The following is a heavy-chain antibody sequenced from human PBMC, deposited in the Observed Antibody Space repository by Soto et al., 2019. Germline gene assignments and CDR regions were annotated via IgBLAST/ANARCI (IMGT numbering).Heavy chain of an antibody. CDR1: GYTFTSYG. CDR3: ARDISHCGGDCYSSYYYYGMDV. J-gene: IGHJ6*02. D-gene: IGHD2-21*02. CDR2: ISAYNGNT. Sequence: QVQLVQSGAEVKKPGASVKVSCKASGYTFTSYGISWVRQAPGQGLEWMGWISAYNGNTNYAQKHQGRVTMTTDTSTSTAYMELRSLRADDTAVYYCARDISHCGGDCYSSYYYYGMDVWGQGTTVTVSS. V-gene: IGHV1-18*04.